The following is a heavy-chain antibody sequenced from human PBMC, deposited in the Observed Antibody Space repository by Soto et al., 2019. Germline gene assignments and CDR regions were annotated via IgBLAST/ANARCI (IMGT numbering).Heavy chain of an antibody. D-gene: IGHD4-17*01. V-gene: IGHV4-4*02. CDR2: IYHSGST. CDR3: ARLGLDYGDSHAFDI. CDR1: GGSISSSNW. Sequence: QVQLQESGPGLVKPSGTLSLTCAVSGGSISSSNWWSWVRQPPGKGLEWIGEIYHSGSTNYNPSLKSRVTISVDKSKNQFSLKLSSVTAEDTAVYYCARLGLDYGDSHAFDIWGQGTMVTVSS. J-gene: IGHJ3*02.